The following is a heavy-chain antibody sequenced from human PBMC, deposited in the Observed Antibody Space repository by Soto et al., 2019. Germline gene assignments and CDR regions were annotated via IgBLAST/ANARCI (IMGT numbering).Heavy chain of an antibody. Sequence: SETLSLTCTVSGDSVSSDNYYWTWIRQPPGKGLEWIGYIYSSGSTNYNPSLKSRVTISVDTSRNQFSLKLTSVTAADTAVYYCARDIRGYSRAFDYWGQGTLVTVSS. J-gene: IGHJ4*02. CDR3: ARDIRGYSRAFDY. CDR2: IYSSGST. CDR1: GDSVSSDNYY. V-gene: IGHV4-61*01. D-gene: IGHD5-18*01.